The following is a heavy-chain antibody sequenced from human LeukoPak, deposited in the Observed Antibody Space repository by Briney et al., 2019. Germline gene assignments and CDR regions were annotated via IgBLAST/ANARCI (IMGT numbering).Heavy chain of an antibody. Sequence: PSGGSLRLSCAGSGPIFTNYAMSWVRQAPGKGLEWVSAISGSGGSTYYADSVKGRFTISRDNSKNTLYLQMNSLRAEDTAVYYRAKVWYCSGGSCFLGLDYWGQGTLVTVSS. CDR2: ISGSGGST. J-gene: IGHJ4*02. CDR3: AKVWYCSGGSCFLGLDY. D-gene: IGHD2-15*01. V-gene: IGHV3-23*01. CDR1: GPIFTNYA.